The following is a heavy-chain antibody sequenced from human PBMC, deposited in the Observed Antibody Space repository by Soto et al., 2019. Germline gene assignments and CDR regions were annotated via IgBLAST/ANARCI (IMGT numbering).Heavy chain of an antibody. CDR2: IKSKTDGGTT. J-gene: IGHJ6*02. CDR1: GFTFSNAW. CDR3: TPGSGSDLDYYYGMDV. V-gene: IGHV3-15*07. D-gene: IGHD3-10*01. Sequence: GGSLRLSCAASGFTFSNAWMNWVRQAPGKGLEWVGRIKSKTDGGTTDYAAPVKGRFTISRDDSKNTLYLQMNSLKTEDAAVYYCTPGSGSDLDYYYGMDVWGQGTTVTVSS.